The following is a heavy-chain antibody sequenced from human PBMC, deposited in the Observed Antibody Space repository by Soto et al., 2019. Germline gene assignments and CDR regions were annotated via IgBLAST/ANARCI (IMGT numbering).Heavy chain of an antibody. CDR2: FDPEDGET. V-gene: IGHV1-24*01. CDR1: GYTLTELS. CDR3: ASYGEYCSSTSCYRAFDI. D-gene: IGHD2-2*01. Sequence: ASVKVSCKVSGYTLTELSMHWVRQAPGKGLEWMGGFDPEDGETIYAQKFQGRVTMTEDTSTDTAYMELSSLRSEDTAVYYCASYGEYCSSTSCYRAFDIWGQGTMVTVSS. J-gene: IGHJ3*02.